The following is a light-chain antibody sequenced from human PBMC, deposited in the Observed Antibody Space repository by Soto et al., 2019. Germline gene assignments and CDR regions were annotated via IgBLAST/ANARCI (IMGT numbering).Light chain of an antibody. V-gene: IGKV3-15*01. CDR1: HSVSSN. CDR2: DAS. Sequence: EIVMAQSPVTLSVSPGERATLSRRASHSVSSNLAWYQQKPGQAPRLLIYDASTRATGIPARFSGSGSGTEFTLTISSLQSEDFAVYYCQQYNNWRTFGQGTKVDIK. J-gene: IGKJ1*01. CDR3: QQYNNWRT.